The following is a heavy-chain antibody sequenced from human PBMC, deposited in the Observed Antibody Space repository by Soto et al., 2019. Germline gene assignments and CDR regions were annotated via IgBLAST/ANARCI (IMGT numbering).Heavy chain of an antibody. CDR1: GFTFSDHY. CDR3: VRFFHPGTGAQTLPDF. J-gene: IGHJ6*02. CDR2: NRNKAKSYTT. D-gene: IGHD3-3*01. Sequence: PGGSLRLSCAASGFTFSDHYMDWVRQAPGKGLEWVGRNRNKAKSYTTDYAASVKGRFTISRDASKDSLYLQMNSLTTEDTAVYYCVRFFHPGTGAQTLPDFCGQGSTVPVYS. V-gene: IGHV3-72*01.